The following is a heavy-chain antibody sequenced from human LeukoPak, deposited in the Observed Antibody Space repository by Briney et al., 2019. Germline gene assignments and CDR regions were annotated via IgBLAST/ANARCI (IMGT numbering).Heavy chain of an antibody. D-gene: IGHD3/OR15-3a*01. CDR2: MNPNSGNT. Sequence: AASVKVSCKASVYTFTSYDINWVRQATGQGLEWMGWMNPNSGNTGYAQKFQGRVTMTRDTSISTAYMELSRLRSDDTAVYYCARESDFYYYYYGMDVWGQGTTVTVSS. J-gene: IGHJ6*02. CDR1: VYTFTSYD. CDR3: ARESDFYYYYYGMDV. V-gene: IGHV1-8*01.